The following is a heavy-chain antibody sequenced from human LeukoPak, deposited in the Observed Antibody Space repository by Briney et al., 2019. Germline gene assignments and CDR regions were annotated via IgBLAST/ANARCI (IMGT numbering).Heavy chain of an antibody. CDR1: GFTFDDYG. CDR3: AREGDFWSGYPSNYCYYYYMDV. J-gene: IGHJ6*03. D-gene: IGHD3-3*01. CDR2: INWNGGST. Sequence: GGSLRLSCAASGFTFDDYGMSWVRQAPGKGLEWVSGINWNGGSTGYADSVKGRFTISRDNAKNSLYLKMNSLRAEDTALYYCAREGDFWSGYPSNYCYYYYMDVWGKGTTVTVSS. V-gene: IGHV3-20*04.